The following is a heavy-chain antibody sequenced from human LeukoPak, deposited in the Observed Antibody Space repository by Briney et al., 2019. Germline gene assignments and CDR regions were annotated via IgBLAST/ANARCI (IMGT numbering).Heavy chain of an antibody. J-gene: IGHJ4*02. V-gene: IGHV1-8*01. CDR2: MNPNSGNT. D-gene: IGHD3-22*01. CDR3: ANSRDSSGYYGDY. Sequence: ASVKVSCKASGYTFTSYDINWVRRATGQGLEWMGWMNPNSGNTGYAQKFQGRVTMTRNTSISTAYMELSSLRSEDTAVYYCANSRDSSGYYGDYWGQGTLVTVSS. CDR1: GYTFTSYD.